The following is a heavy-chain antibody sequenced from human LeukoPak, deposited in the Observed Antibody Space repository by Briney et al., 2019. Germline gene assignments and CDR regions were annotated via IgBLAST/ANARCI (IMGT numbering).Heavy chain of an antibody. J-gene: IGHJ4*02. CDR3: ARAYCGGDCCTFDY. Sequence: PGGSLRLSCAASGFTFSSYSMNWVRQAPGKGLEWVSSISSSSSYIYYADSVKGRFTISRDNAKNSLYLQMNSLRAEDTAVYYCARAYCGGDCCTFDYWGQGTLVTVSS. V-gene: IGHV3-21*01. CDR1: GFTFSSYS. CDR2: ISSSSSYI. D-gene: IGHD2-21*02.